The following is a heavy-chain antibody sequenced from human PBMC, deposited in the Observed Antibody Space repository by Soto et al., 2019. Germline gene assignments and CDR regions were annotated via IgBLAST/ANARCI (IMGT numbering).Heavy chain of an antibody. D-gene: IGHD3-3*01. CDR2: IIPIFGTA. Sequence: SVKVSCKASGGTFSSYAISWVRQAPGQGLEWMGGIIPIFGTANYAQKFQGRVTITADESTSTAYMELSSLRSEDTAVYYCATEIVLRFLEWSNEIGVYGMDVWGQGTTVTVAS. CDR1: GGTFSSYA. J-gene: IGHJ6*02. V-gene: IGHV1-69*13. CDR3: ATEIVLRFLEWSNEIGVYGMDV.